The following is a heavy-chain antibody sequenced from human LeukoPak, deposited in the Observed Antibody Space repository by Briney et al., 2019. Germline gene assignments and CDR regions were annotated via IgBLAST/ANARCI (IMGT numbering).Heavy chain of an antibody. CDR1: GFTFSSYA. CDR2: ISYDGSNK. Sequence: GRSLRLSCAASGFTFSSYAMHWVRQAPGKGLEWVAVISYDGSNKYYADSVKGRFTISRDNSKNTLYLQMNSLRAEDTAVYYCARARSREQLVLYYYYYYMDVWGKGTTVTVSS. J-gene: IGHJ6*03. CDR3: ARARSREQLVLYYYYYYMDV. V-gene: IGHV3-30*01. D-gene: IGHD6-6*01.